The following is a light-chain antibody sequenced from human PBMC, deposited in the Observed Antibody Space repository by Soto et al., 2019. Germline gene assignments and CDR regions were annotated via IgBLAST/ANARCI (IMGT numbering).Light chain of an antibody. J-gene: IGKJ4*01. CDR1: QSISNY. Sequence: DIQMTQSPSSLSASVGDRVTITCRASQSISNYLNWYQQKPGKAPKFLIYAASSLQSGVPSRLSGRGSGTDFTLTISSLQPEDFAIYFCQQSYSTPLTFGGGTKVEIK. CDR3: QQSYSTPLT. CDR2: AAS. V-gene: IGKV1-39*01.